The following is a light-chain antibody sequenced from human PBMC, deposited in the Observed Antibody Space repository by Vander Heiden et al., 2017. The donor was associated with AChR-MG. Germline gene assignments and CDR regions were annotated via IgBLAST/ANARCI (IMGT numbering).Light chain of an antibody. J-gene: IGLJ3*02. CDR1: SSNFGAGYD. CDR2: GNI. V-gene: IGLV1-40*01. Sequence: QPVLTPPPPVAGAPGQRVTISCTGSSSNFGAGYDVHWYQQLPGTAPKLLIFGNINRPSGVPDRFSASKSGTSASLAITGLQAEDEADYYCQSYDSRLSGWVFGGGTKVTVL. CDR3: QSYDSRLSGWV.